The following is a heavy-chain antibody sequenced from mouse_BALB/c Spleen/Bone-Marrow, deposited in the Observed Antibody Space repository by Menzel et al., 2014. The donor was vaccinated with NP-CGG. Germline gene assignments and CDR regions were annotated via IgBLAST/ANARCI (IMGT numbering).Heavy chain of an antibody. J-gene: IGHJ4*01. Sequence: VKLVESGAEVMRPGSSVNISCKASGYAFSNYGMNWVKQRPGQGLEWIGQIYPGDGDTNYNGEFKGRVTLTADKSSSTAYMQLSSLTSEDSAVYFCASVYDYGRGYAMDYWGQGTSVTVSS. CDR3: ASVYDYGRGYAMDY. D-gene: IGHD2-4*01. V-gene: IGHV1-80*01. CDR1: GYAFSNYG. CDR2: IYPGDGDT.